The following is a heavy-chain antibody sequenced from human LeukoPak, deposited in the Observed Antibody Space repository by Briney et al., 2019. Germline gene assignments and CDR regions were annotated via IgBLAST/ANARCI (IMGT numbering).Heavy chain of an antibody. CDR3: ARGPRDGSGSSYFQH. CDR2: INPNSGGT. J-gene: IGHJ1*01. CDR1: GYTFTGYY. V-gene: IGHV1-2*04. D-gene: IGHD3-10*01. Sequence: ASVKVSCKASGYTFTGYYMHWVRQAPGQGLEWMGWINPNSGGTNYAQKFQGWVTMTRDTSISTAYMELSRLRSDDTAAYYCARGPRDGSGSSYFQHWGQGTLVTVSS.